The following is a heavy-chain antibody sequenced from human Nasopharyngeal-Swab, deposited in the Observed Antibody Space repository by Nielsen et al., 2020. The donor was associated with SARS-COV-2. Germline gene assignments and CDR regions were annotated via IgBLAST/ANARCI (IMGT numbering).Heavy chain of an antibody. CDR3: AHSIVDTAMVIFDY. D-gene: IGHD5-18*01. Sequence: PGKALEWLALIYWDDDKRYSPSLKSRLTITKDTSKNQVVLTMTNMDPVDTATYYYAHSIVDTAMVIFDYWGQGTLVTVSS. J-gene: IGHJ4*02. V-gene: IGHV2-5*02. CDR2: IYWDDDK.